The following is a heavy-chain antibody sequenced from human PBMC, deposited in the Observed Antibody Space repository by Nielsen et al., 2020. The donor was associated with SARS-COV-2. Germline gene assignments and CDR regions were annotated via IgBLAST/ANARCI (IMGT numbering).Heavy chain of an antibody. CDR3: AKDTHYDMLTALDY. V-gene: IGHV3-23*01. CDR1: GFTFSSYA. D-gene: IGHD3-9*01. J-gene: IGHJ4*02. Sequence: GESLKISCAASGFTFSSYAMSWVRQAPGKGLEWVSAISGSGGSTYYADSVKGRFTISRDNSKNTLYLQMNSLRAEDTAVYYCAKDTHYDMLTALDYWGQGTLVTVSS. CDR2: ISGSGGST.